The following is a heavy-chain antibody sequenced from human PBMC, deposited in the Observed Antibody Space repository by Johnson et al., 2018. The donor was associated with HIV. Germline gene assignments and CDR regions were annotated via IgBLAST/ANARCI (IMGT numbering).Heavy chain of an antibody. J-gene: IGHJ3*02. Sequence: QVQLVESGGGVVQPGRSLRLSCAASGFTFSSYAMHWVRQAPGKGLEWVAVIGYDGSDKYYADSVKGRFTISRDNSKNTLYLQMKSLRAEDTAVDCCARVEELLRAFDIWGQGKWSPSLQ. D-gene: IGHD1-26*01. CDR1: GFTFSSYA. V-gene: IGHV3-30*04. CDR2: IGYDGSDK. CDR3: ARVEELLRAFDI.